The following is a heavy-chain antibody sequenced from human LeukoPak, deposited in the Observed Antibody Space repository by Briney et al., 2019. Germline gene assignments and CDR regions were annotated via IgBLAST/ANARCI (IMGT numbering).Heavy chain of an antibody. CDR3: AKSIIAGTGIFDY. J-gene: IGHJ4*02. Sequence: PGGSLRLSCAASGFSFSDYGMHWVRQAPGKGLEWVAFIRYDGSNEYYADSVKGRFTISRDNSKKRLYLQMNSLRIEDTAVYFCAKSIIAGTGIFDYWGRGTLVTVSS. D-gene: IGHD3/OR15-3a*01. V-gene: IGHV3-30*02. CDR2: IRYDGSNE. CDR1: GFSFSDYG.